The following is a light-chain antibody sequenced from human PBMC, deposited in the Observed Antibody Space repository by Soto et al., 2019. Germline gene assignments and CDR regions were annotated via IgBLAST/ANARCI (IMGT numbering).Light chain of an antibody. CDR2: GAS. Sequence: DIVLTQSPGTLSFSPGERATLSCRASQGVSANHLTWYQQKPGQAPRLLMCGASTRATGIPDRFSGSGSGTDFTLTISRLEPEDFAVYFCQQYSRSPFTFGPGNKVDI. J-gene: IGKJ3*01. CDR3: QQYSRSPFT. CDR1: QGVSANH. V-gene: IGKV3-20*01.